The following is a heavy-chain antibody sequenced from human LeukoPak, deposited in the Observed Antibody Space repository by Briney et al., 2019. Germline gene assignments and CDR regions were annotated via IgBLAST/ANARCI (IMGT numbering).Heavy chain of an antibody. CDR2: INAGNGNT. CDR3: ARDHSSSWSDAFDI. V-gene: IGHV1-3*01. Sequence: ASVKVSCKASGYTFTSYAMHWVRQAPGQRLEWMGWINAGNGNTKYSQKFQGRVTITRDTSASTAYMELSSLRSEDTAVYYCARDHSSSWSDAFDIWGQGTMVTVSS. J-gene: IGHJ3*02. D-gene: IGHD6-13*01. CDR1: GYTFTSYA.